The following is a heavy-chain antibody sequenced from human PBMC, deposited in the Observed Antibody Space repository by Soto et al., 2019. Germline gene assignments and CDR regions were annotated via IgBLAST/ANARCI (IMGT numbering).Heavy chain of an antibody. CDR1: GGSVSSGSYY. D-gene: IGHD3-3*01. CDR2: IYYSGST. CDR3: ARGNDFWSGYYYFDY. V-gene: IGHV4-61*01. J-gene: IGHJ4*02. Sequence: SETLSLTCTVSGGSVSSGSYYWSWIRQPPGKGLEWIGYIYYSGSTNYNPSLKSRVTISVDTSKNQFSLKLSSVTAADTAAYYCARGNDFWSGYYYFDYWGQGTLVTVSS.